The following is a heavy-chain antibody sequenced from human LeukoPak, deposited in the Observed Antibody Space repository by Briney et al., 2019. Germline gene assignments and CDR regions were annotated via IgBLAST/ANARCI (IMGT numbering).Heavy chain of an antibody. CDR3: ARDRTRVAGTGRGTYYYYGMDV. CDR2: INPSGGST. V-gene: IGHV1-46*01. Sequence: ASVKVSCKASGYTFTIYYMHWVRQAPGQGLEWMGIINPSGGSTSYAQKFQGRVTMTRDTSTSTVYMELSSLRSEDTAVYYCARDRTRVAGTGRGTYYYYGMDVWGQGTTVTVSS. D-gene: IGHD6-19*01. J-gene: IGHJ6*02. CDR1: GYTFTIYY.